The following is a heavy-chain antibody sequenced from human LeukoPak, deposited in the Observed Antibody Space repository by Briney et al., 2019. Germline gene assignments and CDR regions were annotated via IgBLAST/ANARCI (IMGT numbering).Heavy chain of an antibody. D-gene: IGHD3-16*01. V-gene: IGHV3-9*01. J-gene: IGHJ3*02. CDR3: AKVYALPKHPGAFDI. CDR1: GFTFDDYA. Sequence: PGGSLRLSCAASGFTFDDYAMHWVRQAPGKGLGWVSGISWNSGSIGYADSVKGRFTISRDNAKNSLYLQMNSLRAEDTALYYCAKVYALPKHPGAFDIWGQGTMVTVSS. CDR2: ISWNSGSI.